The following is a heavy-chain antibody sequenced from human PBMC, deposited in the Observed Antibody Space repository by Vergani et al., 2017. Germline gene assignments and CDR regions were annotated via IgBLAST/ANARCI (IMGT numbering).Heavy chain of an antibody. CDR3: AKDLAIRLWFCTPYYYYMYV. J-gene: IGHJ6*03. CDR1: GVTFRRYA. D-gene: IGHD3-10*01. CDR2: ISGSGGST. V-gene: IGHV3-23*01. Sequence: EVQLLETGGVLVQPGGSLRLSCAASGVTFRRYAMSWVPQAPGKGLEWVSAISGSGGSTYYADAVKGRFTISRDNSKNTLYLQMNSLRAEDTAVYYCAKDLAIRLWFCTPYYYYMYVWGKGTTVTVSS.